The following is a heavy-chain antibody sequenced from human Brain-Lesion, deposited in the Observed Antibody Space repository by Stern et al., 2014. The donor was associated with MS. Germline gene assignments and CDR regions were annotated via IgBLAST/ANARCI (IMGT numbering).Heavy chain of an antibody. CDR3: AKGRFPYYYDTSGYYAPLDY. J-gene: IGHJ4*02. CDR2: ISYDGSNK. CDR1: GFTFRNYG. D-gene: IGHD3-22*01. V-gene: IGHV3-30*18. Sequence: DQLVESGGGVVQPGRSLRLSCAASGFTFRNYGMHWVRQAPGKGLEWVAVISYDGSNKYYADSVKSRFTISRDNSKNTLYLQMHSLRTEDTAVYYCAKGRFPYYYDTSGYYAPLDYWGQGTLVTVSS.